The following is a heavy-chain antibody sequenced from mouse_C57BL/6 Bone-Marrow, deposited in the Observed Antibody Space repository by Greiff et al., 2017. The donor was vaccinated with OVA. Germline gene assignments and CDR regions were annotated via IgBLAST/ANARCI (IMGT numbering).Heavy chain of an antibody. D-gene: IGHD3-3*01. CDR1: GYTFTSYW. CDR2: IDPSDSYT. J-gene: IGHJ4*01. CDR3: ASRGRDAMDD. Sequence: QVQLQQPGAELVRPGTSVKLSCKASGYTFTSYWMHWVKQRPGQGLEWIGVIDPSDSYTNYNQKFKGKATLTVDTSSSTAYMQLSSLTSEDSAVYCWASRGRDAMDDWGEGTSVTGYS. V-gene: IGHV1-59*01.